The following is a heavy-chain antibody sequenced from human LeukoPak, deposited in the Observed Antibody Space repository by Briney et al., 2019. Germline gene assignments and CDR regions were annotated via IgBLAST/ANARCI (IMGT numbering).Heavy chain of an antibody. Sequence: GGSLRLSCAASGFTFSSYGMHWVRQAPGKGLEWVVVISYDGSNKYYADSVKGRFTISRDNSKNTLYLQMNSLRAEDTAVYYCAKDLMSAPLGDYWGQGTLVTVSS. V-gene: IGHV3-30*18. CDR2: ISYDGSNK. CDR1: GFTFSSYG. CDR3: AKDLMSAPLGDY. D-gene: IGHD3-10*01. J-gene: IGHJ4*02.